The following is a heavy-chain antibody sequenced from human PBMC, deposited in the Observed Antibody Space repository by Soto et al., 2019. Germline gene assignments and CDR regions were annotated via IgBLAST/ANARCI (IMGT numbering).Heavy chain of an antibody. V-gene: IGHV1-18*04. J-gene: IGHJ6*02. CDR2: ISVSSGST. Sequence: QVQLVQSGAEVKKPGASVRVSCEASGYTFTSYGISWVRQAPGQGLEWMGWISVSSGSTNYAQKLQGRVTMTTDRSTRAVYMEVRSLRSDDTAVYYCARDSWGLAVPDYHYYAMDVWGQGTTVTVS. D-gene: IGHD6-19*01. CDR3: ARDSWGLAVPDYHYYAMDV. CDR1: GYTFTSYG.